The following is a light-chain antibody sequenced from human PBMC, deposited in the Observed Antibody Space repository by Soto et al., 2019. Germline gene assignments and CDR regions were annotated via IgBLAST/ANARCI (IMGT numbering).Light chain of an antibody. V-gene: IGLV2-14*01. CDR1: SSDVGGYNY. J-gene: IGLJ1*01. Sequence: QSALTQPASVSGSPGQSITISCTGTSSDVGGYNYVSWFQHHPGKAPKLLIYEVSNRPSGVSNRFSGSKSGNTASLTISGLQADDEADYHCSSYTSSTTPEVFGTGTKVTVL. CDR2: EVS. CDR3: SSYTSSTTPEV.